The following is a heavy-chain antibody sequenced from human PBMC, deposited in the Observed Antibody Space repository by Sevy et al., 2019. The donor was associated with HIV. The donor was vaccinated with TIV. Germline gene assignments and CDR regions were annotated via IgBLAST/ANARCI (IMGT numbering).Heavy chain of an antibody. CDR3: ARDLNLQEYYNTQEIQH. Sequence: ASVKGSCKASGYTFTGYYMHWVRQAPGQGLEWMGWINPNSGGTNYAQKFQGRVTLTRDTSISTAYMELSRLRLDDTALYYCARDLNLQEYYNTQEIQHWGQGTLVTVSS. CDR1: GYTFTGYY. V-gene: IGHV1-2*02. J-gene: IGHJ1*01. D-gene: IGHD3-22*01. CDR2: INPNSGGT.